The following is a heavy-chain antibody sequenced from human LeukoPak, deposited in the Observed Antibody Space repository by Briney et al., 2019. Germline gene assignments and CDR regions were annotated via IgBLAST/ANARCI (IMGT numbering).Heavy chain of an antibody. J-gene: IGHJ3*02. CDR3: ARRYSYGYMDAFDI. CDR2: INPSGGST. D-gene: IGHD5-18*01. CDR1: GYTFTSYF. V-gene: IGHV1-46*01. Sequence: GASVKVSCKASGYTFTSYFMHSVRQAPGQGLEWMGIINPSGGSTGYAQTFQGRVTVTRDTSTSTADMEVSSLRSEGTAVYYCARRYSYGYMDAFDIWGQGTMVTVSS.